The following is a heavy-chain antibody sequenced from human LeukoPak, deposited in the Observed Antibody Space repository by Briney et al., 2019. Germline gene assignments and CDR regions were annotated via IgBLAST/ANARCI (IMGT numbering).Heavy chain of an antibody. J-gene: IGHJ4*02. CDR2: IYHSGST. Sequence: SQTLSLTCAVSGGSISGGGYSWSWIRQPPGKGLEWIGYIYHSGSTYYNPSLKSRVTISVDRSKNQFSLKLSSVTAADTAVYYCARSSVFFDYWGQGTLVTVSS. V-gene: IGHV4-30-2*01. CDR1: GGSISGGGYS. D-gene: IGHD3-22*01. CDR3: ARSSVFFDY.